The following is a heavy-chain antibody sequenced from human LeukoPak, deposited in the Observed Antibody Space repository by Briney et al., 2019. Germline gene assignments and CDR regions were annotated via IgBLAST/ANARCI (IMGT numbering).Heavy chain of an antibody. D-gene: IGHD3-10*01. J-gene: IGHJ4*02. V-gene: IGHV4-34*01. Sequence: PSETLSLTCAVYGGSFSGYYWSWIRQPPGKGLEWIGEINHSGSTNYNPSLKSRVTISVDTSKNQFSLKLSSVTAADTAVYYCARGRGSAYYYGSGSRYFVYWGQGTLVTVSS. CDR2: INHSGST. CDR1: GGSFSGYY. CDR3: ARGRGSAYYYGSGSRYFVY.